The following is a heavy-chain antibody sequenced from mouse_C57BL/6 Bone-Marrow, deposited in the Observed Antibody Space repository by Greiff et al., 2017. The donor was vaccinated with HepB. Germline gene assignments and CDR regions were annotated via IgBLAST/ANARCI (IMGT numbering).Heavy chain of an antibody. V-gene: IGHV5-15*01. CDR3: ARLDYGSSYWYFDV. J-gene: IGHJ1*03. Sequence: EVKVVESGGGLVQPGGSLKLSCAASGFTFSDYGMAWVRQAPRKGPEWVAFISNLAYSIYYADTVTGRFTISRENAKNTLYLEMSSLRSEDTAMYYCARLDYGSSYWYFDVWGTGTTVTVSS. D-gene: IGHD1-1*01. CDR1: GFTFSDYG. CDR2: ISNLAYSI.